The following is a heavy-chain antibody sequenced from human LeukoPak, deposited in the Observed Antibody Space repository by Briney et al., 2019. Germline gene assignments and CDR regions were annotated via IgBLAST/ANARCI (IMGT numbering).Heavy chain of an antibody. J-gene: IGHJ4*02. D-gene: IGHD1-26*01. V-gene: IGHV4-39*07. CDR2: IYYSGST. Sequence: SETLSLTCTVSGGSISSSSYYWGWIRQPPGKGLEWIGSIYYSGSTYYNPSLKSRVTISVDTSKNQFSLKLSSVTAADTAVYYCARSTEGATDYWGQGTLVTVSS. CDR1: GGSISSSSYY. CDR3: ARSTEGATDY.